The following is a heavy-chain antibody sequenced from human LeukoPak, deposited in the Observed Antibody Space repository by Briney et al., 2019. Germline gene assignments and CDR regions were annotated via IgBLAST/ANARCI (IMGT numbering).Heavy chain of an antibody. CDR3: ASIVVVPAATGVDY. Sequence: SETLSLTCTVSGGSISSSSYYWGWIRQPPGKGLEWIGSIYYSGSTYYNPSLKSRVTISVDTSKNQFSLKLSSVTAADTAVYYCASIVVVPAATGVDYWGQGTLVTVSS. CDR1: GGSISSSSYY. CDR2: IYYSGST. V-gene: IGHV4-39*01. D-gene: IGHD2-2*01. J-gene: IGHJ4*02.